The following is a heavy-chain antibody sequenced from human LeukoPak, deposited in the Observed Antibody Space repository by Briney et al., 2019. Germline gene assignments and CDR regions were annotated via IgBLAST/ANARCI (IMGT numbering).Heavy chain of an antibody. V-gene: IGHV3-21*04. D-gene: IGHD3-22*01. CDR1: GFTSSSYS. J-gene: IGHJ4*01. CDR2: ISSSSSYI. CDR3: AATRYYYDSSGYSNFDY. Sequence: GGSLRLSCAASGFTSSSYSMNWVRQAPGKGLEWVSSISSSSSYIYYADSVKGRFTISRDNAKNTLYLQMNRLRAEDTAVYYCAATRYYYDSSGYSNFDYWGQGTLVTVSS.